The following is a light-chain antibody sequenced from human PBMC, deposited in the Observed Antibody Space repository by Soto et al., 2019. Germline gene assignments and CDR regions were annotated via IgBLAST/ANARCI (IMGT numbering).Light chain of an antibody. J-gene: IGKJ2*01. CDR1: QIINRY. CDR3: QQYNSYSPYT. Sequence: DIQMTQSPSSLSASVGDRVTISCRASQIINRYLNWYQQKPGKAPQLLIYAASSLQSGVPSRFSGSVSGTEFTLTISSLQPDDFATYYCQQYNSYSPYTFGQGTKLEIK. V-gene: IGKV1-5*01. CDR2: AAS.